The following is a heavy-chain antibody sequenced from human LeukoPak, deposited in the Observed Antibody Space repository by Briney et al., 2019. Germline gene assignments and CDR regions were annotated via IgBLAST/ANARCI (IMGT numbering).Heavy chain of an antibody. CDR1: GFTFSSYA. CDR2: ISSSSSTI. Sequence: SGGSLRLSCAASGFTFSSYAMNWVRQAPGKGLEWVSYISSSSSTIYYADSVKGRFTISRDNAKNSLYLQMNSLRAEDTAVYYCAREITVTTPRLGGYYYYGMDVWGQGTTVTVSS. CDR3: AREITVTTPRLGGYYYYGMDV. D-gene: IGHD4-17*01. J-gene: IGHJ6*02. V-gene: IGHV3-48*01.